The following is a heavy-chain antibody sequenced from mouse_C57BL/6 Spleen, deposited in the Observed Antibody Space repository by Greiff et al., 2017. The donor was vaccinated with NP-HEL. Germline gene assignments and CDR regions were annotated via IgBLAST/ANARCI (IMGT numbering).Heavy chain of an antibody. CDR1: GFTFSSYA. V-gene: IGHV5-4*03. D-gene: IGHD2-5*01. CDR2: ISDGGSYT. Sequence: EVKLMESGGGLVKPGGSLKLSCAASGFTFSSYAMSWVRQTPEKRLEWVATISDGGSYTYYPDNVKGRFTISRDNAKNNLYLQMSHLKSEDTAMYYCARGRAYYSKGYYAMDYWGQGTSVTVSS. CDR3: ARGRAYYSKGYYAMDY. J-gene: IGHJ4*01.